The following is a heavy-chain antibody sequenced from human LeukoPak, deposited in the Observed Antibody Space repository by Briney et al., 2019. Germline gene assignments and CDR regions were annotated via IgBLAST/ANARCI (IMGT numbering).Heavy chain of an antibody. J-gene: IGHJ4*02. D-gene: IGHD3/OR15-3a*01. CDR2: IKQDGSEE. Sequence: GGSLRLSCAASGFTFSSYWMTWVRQAPGKGLEWVANIKQDGSEEYYVDSVKGRFTISRDNAKNSLYLQMNSLRAEDTAVYYCARDGLGSAFDYWGQGTQVTVSS. CDR3: ARDGLGSAFDY. CDR1: GFTFSSYW. V-gene: IGHV3-7*01.